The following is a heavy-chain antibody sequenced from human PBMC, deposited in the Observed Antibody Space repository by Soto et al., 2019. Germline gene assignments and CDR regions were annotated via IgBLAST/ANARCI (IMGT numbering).Heavy chain of an antibody. CDR3: ARDVGLDSDDFFAY. Sequence: GGSLRLSCTASGFTFTSYGMGWVRQAPGKGLQWVSTIRGDGGQTHYTDSAKGRFSISRDNSKNTVYLQMDSLRAEDTAMYFCARDVGLDSDDFFAYWGQGTQGTVSS. V-gene: IGHV3-23*01. J-gene: IGHJ4*02. CDR2: IRGDGGQT. D-gene: IGHD3-9*01. CDR1: GFTFTSYG.